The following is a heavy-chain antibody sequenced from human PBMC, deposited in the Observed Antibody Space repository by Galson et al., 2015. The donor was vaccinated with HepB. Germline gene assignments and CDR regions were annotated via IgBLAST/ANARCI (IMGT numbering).Heavy chain of an antibody. CDR1: GGSVSSGNYY. Sequence: SETLSLTCTVSGGSVSSGNYYWSWIRQPPGKGLEWIGFIYYSGSTNSNPSLKSRVTISVDTSKNQFSPNLSSVTAADTALYFCARVSGVVGATATPPWFDPWGQGTLVTVSS. D-gene: IGHD2-2*01. CDR3: ARVSGVVGATATPPWFDP. V-gene: IGHV4-61*01. J-gene: IGHJ5*02. CDR2: IYYSGST.